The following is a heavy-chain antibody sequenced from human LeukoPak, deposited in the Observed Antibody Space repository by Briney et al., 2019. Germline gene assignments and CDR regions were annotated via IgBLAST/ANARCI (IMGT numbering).Heavy chain of an antibody. D-gene: IGHD3-22*01. V-gene: IGHV3-23*01. CDR1: GFTFSSYT. CDR2: ISASGDST. J-gene: IGHJ4*02. CDR3: AKERLSITMVVVADH. Sequence: GGSLRLSCTASGFTFSSYTMTWVRQAPGKGLEWVSAISASGDSTYYADSVKGRFTISRDSSKSMVFLQINSLRVEDTAIYYCAKERLSITMVVVADHWGQGTLVAVPS.